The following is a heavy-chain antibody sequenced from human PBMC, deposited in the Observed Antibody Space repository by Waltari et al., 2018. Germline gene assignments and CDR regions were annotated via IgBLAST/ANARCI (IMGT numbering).Heavy chain of an antibody. CDR2: INHSGST. CDR3: ARCEVDYGDYYDY. V-gene: IGHV4-34*01. CDR1: GGSFSGYY. D-gene: IGHD4-17*01. Sequence: QVQLQQWGAGLLKPSETLSLTCAVYGGSFSGYYWSWIRQPPGKGLEWIGEINHSGSTNYNPSLKSRVTISVDTSKNQFSLKLSSVTAADTAVYYCARCEVDYGDYYDYWGQGTLVTVSS. J-gene: IGHJ4*02.